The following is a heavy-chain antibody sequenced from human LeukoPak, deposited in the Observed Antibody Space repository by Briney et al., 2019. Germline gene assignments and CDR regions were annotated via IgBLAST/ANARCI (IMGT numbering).Heavy chain of an antibody. D-gene: IGHD2-2*01. CDR1: GGSISSGGYY. Sequence: SQTLSLTCTVSGGSISSGGYYWSWIRQPPGKGLEWIGYIYYSGSTYYNPSLKSRVTISVDTSKNQFSLKLSSVTAADTAVYYCARYCSSTSCAGLDYWGQGTLVTVSS. CDR2: IYYSGST. J-gene: IGHJ4*02. V-gene: IGHV4-30-4*08. CDR3: ARYCSSTSCAGLDY.